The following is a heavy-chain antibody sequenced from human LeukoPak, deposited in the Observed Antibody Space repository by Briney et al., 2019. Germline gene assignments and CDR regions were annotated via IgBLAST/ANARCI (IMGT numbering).Heavy chain of an antibody. D-gene: IGHD2-8*01. CDR2: ISYSGET. CDR3: ARQHRQHVKWSWFDP. CDR1: GGSITNTRYF. V-gene: IGHV4-39*01. Sequence: PSETLSLTCLVSGGSITNTRYFWGWIRQSPGKGLEWIGFISYSGETHYNPSLKSRLTMSVDTSDNHISLTLSSVTAADTAFYYCARQHRQHVKWSWFDPWGQGTLVTVSS. J-gene: IGHJ5*02.